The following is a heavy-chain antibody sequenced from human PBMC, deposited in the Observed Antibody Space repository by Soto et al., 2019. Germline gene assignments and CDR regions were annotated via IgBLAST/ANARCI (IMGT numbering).Heavy chain of an antibody. Sequence: GGSLRLSCAASGFTFSSHAMGWVRQAPGKGLEWVSAIGGSGGNTYYADSVKGRFTISRDNSKNTLYLQMNSLKADDTAVYYCVRGITAYNWFDPWGQGTLVTVSS. CDR1: GFTFSSHA. V-gene: IGHV3-23*01. D-gene: IGHD3-10*01. CDR2: IGGSGGNT. J-gene: IGHJ5*02. CDR3: VRGITAYNWFDP.